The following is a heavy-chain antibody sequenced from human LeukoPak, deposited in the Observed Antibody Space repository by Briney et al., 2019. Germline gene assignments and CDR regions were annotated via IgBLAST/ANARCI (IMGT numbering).Heavy chain of an antibody. J-gene: IGHJ4*02. CDR3: ARVYSSSWFFDY. V-gene: IGHV4-39*01. D-gene: IGHD6-13*01. Sequence: PSETLSLTCTVSGGSISSSSYYWGWIRQPPGKGLEWIGSIYYSGSTYYNPSLKSRVTISVDTSKNQFSLKLSSVTAADTAVYYCARVYSSSWFFDYWGQGTPVTVSS. CDR1: GGSISSSSYY. CDR2: IYYSGST.